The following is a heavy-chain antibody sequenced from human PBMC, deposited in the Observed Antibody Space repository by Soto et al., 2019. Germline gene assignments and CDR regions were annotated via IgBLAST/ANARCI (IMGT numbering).Heavy chain of an antibody. CDR1: GFTISSYA. D-gene: IGHD3-16*01. Sequence: QVQLVESGGGVVQPGRSLRLSCAASGFTISSYAMHWFRRDPGKGLEWMAVMSYDGSNKYYADSVKGRFTIARDNSKNSLYLQMNRLRPEDPALYYCASDGGAYWGQGTLVSVSS. J-gene: IGHJ4*02. CDR2: MSYDGSNK. V-gene: IGHV3-30-3*01. CDR3: ASDGGAY.